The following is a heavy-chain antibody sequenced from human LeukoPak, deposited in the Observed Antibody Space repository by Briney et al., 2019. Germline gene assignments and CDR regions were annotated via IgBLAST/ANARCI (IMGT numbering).Heavy chain of an antibody. J-gene: IGHJ4*02. CDR3: ARGRWDCSGGDCYSFDY. CDR1: GFPFSSSS. CDR2: ISSSSSYI. V-gene: IGHV3-21*01. Sequence: VGSLRLSCADSGFPFSSSSMNWVRQAPGKGLACVSSISSSSSYIYYADSVKGRFTISRDNAKNSLYLQMNSLRAEDTAVYYCARGRWDCSGGDCYSFDYWGQGTLVTVSS. D-gene: IGHD2-21*02.